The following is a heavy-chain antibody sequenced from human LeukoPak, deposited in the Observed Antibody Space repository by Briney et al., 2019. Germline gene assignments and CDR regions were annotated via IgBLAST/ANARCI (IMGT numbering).Heavy chain of an antibody. CDR1: GFTSSSYS. CDR2: IGTSSNYI. D-gene: IGHD1-14*01. CDR3: ARGRYNSDY. J-gene: IGHJ4*02. V-gene: IGHV3-21*01. Sequence: GGSLRLSCAASGFTSSSYSMNWVRQAPGKGLEWVSSIGTSSNYIYYADSVKGRFTISRDNAKKSLYLQMNSLRADDTAVYYCARGRYNSDYWGQGTLVTVSS.